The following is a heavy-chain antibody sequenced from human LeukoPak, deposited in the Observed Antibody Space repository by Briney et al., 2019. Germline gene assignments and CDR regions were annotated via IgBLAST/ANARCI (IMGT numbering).Heavy chain of an antibody. CDR1: GFNFNTYE. Sequence: GGSLRLSCIASGFNFNTYEMNWVRQAPGKGLEWVSYICGRGTTKYYAESVKGRFTITRDSAENSLYLKMNDLSAEDTAVYYCARDLYFYGSGNFVPGLPDYCGQGTLVTVSS. J-gene: IGHJ4*02. V-gene: IGHV3-48*03. CDR2: ICGRGTTK. D-gene: IGHD3-10*01. CDR3: ARDLYFYGSGNFVPGLPDY.